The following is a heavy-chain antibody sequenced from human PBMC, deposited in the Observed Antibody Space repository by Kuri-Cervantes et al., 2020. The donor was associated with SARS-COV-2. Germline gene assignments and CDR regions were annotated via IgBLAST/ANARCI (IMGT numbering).Heavy chain of an antibody. J-gene: IGHJ4*02. CDR2: IYESGDT. V-gene: IGHV4-39*01. CDR1: GASISSSTYY. D-gene: IGHD3-9*01. CDR3: ARHYAFDRFHK. Sequence: SETLSLTCTVSGASISSSTYYWGWIRQSPGKGLEWLGSIYESGDTYYSSSLKSRLRLSVDTSKNQFSLKLTSVTAADTAKYHCARHYAFDRFHKWGQGTQVTVSS.